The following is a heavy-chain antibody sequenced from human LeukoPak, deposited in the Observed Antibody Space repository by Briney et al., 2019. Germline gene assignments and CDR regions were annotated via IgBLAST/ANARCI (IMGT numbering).Heavy chain of an antibody. CDR1: GGSISSYY. D-gene: IGHD6-13*01. V-gene: IGHV4-59*12. CDR3: ARVEQLEKWFDP. Sequence: SETLSLTCTVSGGSISSYYWSWIRQPPGKGLEWIGYIYYSGSTNYNPSLKSRVTISVDTSKNQFSLKLSSVTAADTAVYYCARVEQLEKWFDPWGQGTLVTVSS. J-gene: IGHJ5*02. CDR2: IYYSGST.